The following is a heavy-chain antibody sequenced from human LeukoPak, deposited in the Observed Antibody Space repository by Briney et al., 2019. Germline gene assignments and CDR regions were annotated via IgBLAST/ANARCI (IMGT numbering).Heavy chain of an antibody. CDR1: GYRFISNY. J-gene: IGHJ4*02. CDR3: AREGSYCVGGDCYSFDF. V-gene: IGHV1-2*02. D-gene: IGHD2-21*02. CDR2: MHAGNGNT. Sequence: ASVNVSCKASGYRFISNYIQWVRQAPGLGPEWVGWMHAGNGNTRYAEKFQGRVIMTRDTSINTAYMDLSSLRSDDTAVYYCAREGSYCVGGDCYSFDFWGQGTLVTVSS.